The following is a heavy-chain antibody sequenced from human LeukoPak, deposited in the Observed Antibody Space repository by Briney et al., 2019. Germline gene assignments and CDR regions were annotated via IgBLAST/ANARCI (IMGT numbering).Heavy chain of an antibody. D-gene: IGHD4-11*01. Sequence: SETLSLTCTVSGGSISSGSYYWSWIRQPAGKGLEWIGRIYTSGSTNYNPSLKSRVTISVDTSKNQFSLKLSSVTAADTAVYYCARGHDYSNSWGQGTLVTVSS. CDR1: GGSISSGSYY. J-gene: IGHJ4*02. CDR2: IYTSGST. CDR3: ARGHDYSNS. V-gene: IGHV4-61*02.